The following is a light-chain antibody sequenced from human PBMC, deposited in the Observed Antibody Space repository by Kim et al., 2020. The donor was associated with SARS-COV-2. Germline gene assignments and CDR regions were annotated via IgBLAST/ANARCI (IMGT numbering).Light chain of an antibody. CDR2: DNN. CDR3: GTWDSSLSAGV. Sequence: QSVLTQPPSVSAAPGQKVTISCSGSSSNIGINYVSWYQQLPGTAPKLLIYDNNKRPSGIPDRFSGSKSGTSATLGITGLQTGDEADYYCGTWDSSLSAGVFGGGTQLTV. V-gene: IGLV1-51*01. CDR1: SSNIGINY. J-gene: IGLJ3*02.